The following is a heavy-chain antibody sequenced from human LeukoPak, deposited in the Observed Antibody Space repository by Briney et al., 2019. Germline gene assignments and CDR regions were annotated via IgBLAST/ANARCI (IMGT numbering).Heavy chain of an antibody. CDR2: IIPILGIA. CDR3: ARLTGWGHCSRTSCSNLDY. D-gene: IGHD2-2*01. J-gene: IGHJ4*02. CDR1: GGTFSSYA. V-gene: IGHV1-69*04. Sequence: GASVKVSCKASGGTFSSYAISWVRQAPGQGLEWMGRIIPILGIANYAQNLQGRVTLTSDTAISTAYMELSGLRSDDTAVYYCARLTGWGHCSRTSCSNLDYWGQGTLVTVSS.